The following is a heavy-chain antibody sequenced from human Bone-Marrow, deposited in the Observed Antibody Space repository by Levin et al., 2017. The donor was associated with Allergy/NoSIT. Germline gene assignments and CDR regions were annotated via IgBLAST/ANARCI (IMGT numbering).Heavy chain of an antibody. CDR1: GGTFSSYS. CDR2: IIPDLDIT. V-gene: IGHV1-69*04. Sequence: GASVKVSCKASGGTFSSYSFSWVRQAPGQGLEWMGRIIPDLDITKYAQKFQDRVTITADKSTNTAYMELSSLRSEDTAVYYCAGDYRTSGSYDSWGQGTLVTVSS. D-gene: IGHD3-10*01. CDR3: AGDYRTSGSYDS. J-gene: IGHJ4*02.